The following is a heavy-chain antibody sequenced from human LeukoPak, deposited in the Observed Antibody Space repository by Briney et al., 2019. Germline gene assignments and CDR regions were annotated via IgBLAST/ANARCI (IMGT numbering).Heavy chain of an antibody. CDR1: GFTFSSYA. Sequence: GGSLRLSCAASGFTFSSYAMSWVRQAPGKGLEWVSAISGSGGSTYYADSMKGRFTISRDNSKNTLYLQMNSLRAEDTAVYYCAKSRGGGTTLLFDYWGQGTLVTVSS. CDR3: AKSRGGGTTLLFDY. V-gene: IGHV3-23*01. J-gene: IGHJ4*02. CDR2: ISGSGGST. D-gene: IGHD1-1*01.